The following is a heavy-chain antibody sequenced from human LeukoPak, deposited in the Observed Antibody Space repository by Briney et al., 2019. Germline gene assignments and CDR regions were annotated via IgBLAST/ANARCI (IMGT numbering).Heavy chain of an antibody. CDR1: GFTFSSYG. D-gene: IGHD1-26*01. CDR2: ISYDGSNK. Sequence: GRSLRLSCAASGFTFSSYGMHWVRQAPGKGLEWVAVISYDGSNKYYADSVKGRFTISRDNSKNTLYLQMNSLRAEDTAVYYCAKLGAVHFDYWGQGTLLTVSS. CDR3: AKLGAVHFDY. V-gene: IGHV3-30*18. J-gene: IGHJ4*02.